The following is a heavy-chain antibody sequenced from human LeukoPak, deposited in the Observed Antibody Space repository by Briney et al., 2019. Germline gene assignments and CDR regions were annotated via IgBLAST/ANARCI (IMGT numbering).Heavy chain of an antibody. Sequence: SETLSLTCSVSGNSINSDGYHWSWIRQHPGKGLEWIGHIYYSGTTYYNASLRSRVTISVDTAKSQFSLKLSSVTAADTAVYYCARVRLSPFYFDYWGQGTLVTVSS. CDR3: ARVRLSPFYFDY. CDR2: IYYSGTT. CDR1: GNSINSDGYH. V-gene: IGHV4-31*03. D-gene: IGHD3-16*02. J-gene: IGHJ4*02.